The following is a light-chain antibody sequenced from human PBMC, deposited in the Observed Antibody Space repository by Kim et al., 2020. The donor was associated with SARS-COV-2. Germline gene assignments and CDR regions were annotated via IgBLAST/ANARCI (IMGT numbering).Light chain of an antibody. CDR3: QQYGGSPLYS. CDR1: QTVTGNY. J-gene: IGKJ2*03. CDR2: DAS. V-gene: IGKV3-20*01. Sequence: SPGERTSLSCRASQTVTGNYLMSYQQKAGQAPRLLIYDASSRATGIPDRFSGSGSGTDFTLTISRLEPEDFAVYYCQQYGGSPLYSFGQGTKLEI.